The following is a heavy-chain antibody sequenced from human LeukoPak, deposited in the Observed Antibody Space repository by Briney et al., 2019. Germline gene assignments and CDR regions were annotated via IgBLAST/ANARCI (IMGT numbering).Heavy chain of an antibody. CDR3: ARAGGGDSRMAYDP. V-gene: IGHV3-74*01. CDR2: MNIDGSSI. J-gene: IGHJ5*02. Sequence: PGGSLRLSCAASGFTFSDYWIYWFRQAPGEGLVWVSRMNIDGSSISYADSVKGRFTMSRDNAKNTLYLQMNSLRVEDTAVYYCARAGGGDSRMAYDPWGQGNLVTVSS. D-gene: IGHD6-13*01. CDR1: GFTFSDYW.